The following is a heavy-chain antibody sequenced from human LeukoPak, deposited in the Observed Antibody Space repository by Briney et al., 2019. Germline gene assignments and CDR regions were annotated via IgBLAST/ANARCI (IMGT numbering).Heavy chain of an antibody. CDR2: IKSDGST. CDR3: ARAPAEIGGYYPEYFRH. J-gene: IGHJ1*01. Sequence: GGSLRLSCAASGFTFNRYWMHWVRQAPGKGLVWVSRIKSDGSTNYADSVKGRFTISRDNAKNTVSLQMNSLRAEDTGVYYCARAPAEIGGYYPEYFRHWGQGTLVTVSS. CDR1: GFTFNRYW. V-gene: IGHV3-74*01. D-gene: IGHD3-22*01.